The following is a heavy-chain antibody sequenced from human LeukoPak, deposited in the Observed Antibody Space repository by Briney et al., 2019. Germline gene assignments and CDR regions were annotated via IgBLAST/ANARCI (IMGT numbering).Heavy chain of an antibody. J-gene: IGHJ6*02. Sequence: GGSLRLSCAASGFTFDDYAMHWVRQTPGRGLEWVSGITWNSDSIGYADSVKGRFTISRDNAKKSLYLQMNSLRGEDTALYYCAKATGTNYYYYGVDVWGQGTAVTVSS. CDR2: ITWNSDSI. CDR1: GFTFDDYA. V-gene: IGHV3-9*01. D-gene: IGHD1-26*01. CDR3: AKATGTNYYYYGVDV.